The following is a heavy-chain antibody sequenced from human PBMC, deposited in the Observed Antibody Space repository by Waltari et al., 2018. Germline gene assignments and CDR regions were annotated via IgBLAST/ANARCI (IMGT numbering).Heavy chain of an antibody. CDR3: ARDGAVAGTGYYYYYGMDV. V-gene: IGHV1-2*02. D-gene: IGHD6-19*01. CDR2: INPNSGGT. Sequence: GLEWMGWINPNSGGTNYAQKFQGRVTMTRDTSISTAYMELSRLRSDDTAVYYCARDGAVAGTGYYYYYGMDVWGQGTTVTVSS. J-gene: IGHJ6*02.